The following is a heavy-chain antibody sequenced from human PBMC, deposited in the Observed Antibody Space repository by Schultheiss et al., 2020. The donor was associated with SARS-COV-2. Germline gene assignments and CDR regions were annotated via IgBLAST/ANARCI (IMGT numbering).Heavy chain of an antibody. D-gene: IGHD3-10*01. CDR1: GGSISSYY. V-gene: IGHV4-59*12. J-gene: IGHJ4*02. Sequence: SETLSLTCTVSGGSISSYYWSWIRQPPGKGLEWIGYIYHSGSTYYNPSLKSRVTISVDTSKNQFYLKLSSVTAADTAVYYCASGEANLYDYWGQGTLVTVSS. CDR2: IYHSGST. CDR3: ASGEANLYDY.